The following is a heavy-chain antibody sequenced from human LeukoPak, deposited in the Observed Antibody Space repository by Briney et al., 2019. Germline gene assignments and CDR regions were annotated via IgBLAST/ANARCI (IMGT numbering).Heavy chain of an antibody. CDR1: GYTFTSYG. Sequence: ASVKVSCKASGYTFTSYGISWVRQAPGQGLEWMGWISAYNGNTNYAQKLQGRVTMTTDTSTSTAYMELRSLRSDDTAVCYCARGGPIVVVPAAIPYNWFDPWGQGTLVTVSS. V-gene: IGHV1-18*01. CDR2: ISAYNGNT. D-gene: IGHD2-2*01. CDR3: ARGGPIVVVPAAIPYNWFDP. J-gene: IGHJ5*02.